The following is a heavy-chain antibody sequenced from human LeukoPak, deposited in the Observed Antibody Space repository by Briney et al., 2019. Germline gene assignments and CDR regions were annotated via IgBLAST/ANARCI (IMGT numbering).Heavy chain of an antibody. CDR2: IYYSGGS. V-gene: IGHV4-59*01. CDR3: ARLSSDNYGYFDY. Sequence: SETLSLTCTVSGGSISSYYWSWIRQPPGKGLDYIGYIYYSGGSNYNPSLKSRVTILVDTSKNQFSLKLSSVTAADTAVYYCARLSSDNYGYFDYWGQGALVTVSS. CDR1: GGSISSYY. J-gene: IGHJ4*02. D-gene: IGHD3-22*01.